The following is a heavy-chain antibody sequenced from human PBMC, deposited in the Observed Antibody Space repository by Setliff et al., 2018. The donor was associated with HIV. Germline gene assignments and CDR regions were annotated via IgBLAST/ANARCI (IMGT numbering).Heavy chain of an antibody. CDR2: INAGNGNT. D-gene: IGHD2-21*02. CDR3: ARSQTAVVTQDY. CDR1: GYTFTSYV. V-gene: IGHV1-3*01. J-gene: IGHJ4*02. Sequence: ASVKVSCKASGYTFTSYVMHWVRQAPGQRLEWMGWINAGNGNTKYSQEFQGRVTITRDTSASTAYMELTSLRSEDTAVYYCARSQTAVVTQDYWGQGTLVTVSS.